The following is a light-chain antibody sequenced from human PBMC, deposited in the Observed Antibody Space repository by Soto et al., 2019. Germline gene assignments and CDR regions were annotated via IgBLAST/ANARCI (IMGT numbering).Light chain of an antibody. CDR1: QSISSW. Sequence: DIQMTQSPSTLSASVGDRVTITCRASQSISSWLAWYQQKPGRAPKLLIYKASSLETGVPSRFSGSGSGTEFTLIISSLQPDDFASYYCQQYGSSSPSTFGQGTKVEI. J-gene: IGKJ1*01. CDR3: QQYGSSSPST. CDR2: KAS. V-gene: IGKV1-5*03.